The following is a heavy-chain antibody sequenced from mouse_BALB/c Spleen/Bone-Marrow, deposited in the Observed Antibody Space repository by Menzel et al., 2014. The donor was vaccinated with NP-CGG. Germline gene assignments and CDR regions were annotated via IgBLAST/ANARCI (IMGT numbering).Heavy chain of an antibody. Sequence: EVQLQQSGPELVKPGASVKMSCKASGSTFTDYYMDWVKQSHGESFEWIGRVNPYSGGTSYNQKFKGKATLTVDKSSSTAYMELNSLTSEDSAVYYCARGNYYGNWIAYWGQGTLVTVSA. J-gene: IGHJ3*01. CDR3: ARGNYYGNWIAY. CDR2: VNPYSGGT. CDR1: GSTFTDYY. D-gene: IGHD2-1*01. V-gene: IGHV1-19*01.